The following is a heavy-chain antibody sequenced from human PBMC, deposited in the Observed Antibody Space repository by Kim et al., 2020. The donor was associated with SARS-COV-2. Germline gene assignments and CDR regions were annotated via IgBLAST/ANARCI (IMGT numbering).Heavy chain of an antibody. Sequence: GGSLRLSCAASGFTFSSYSMNWVRQAPGKGLAWVSSISSSSSYIYYADSVKGRFTISRDNAKNSLYLQMNSLRAEDTAVYYCARDEAPPRITIFGVTWGYSMVVWGQGTTVTVSS. CDR3: ARDEAPPRITIFGVTWGYSMVV. V-gene: IGHV3-21*01. D-gene: IGHD3-3*01. CDR1: GFTFSSYS. CDR2: ISSSSSYI. J-gene: IGHJ6*02.